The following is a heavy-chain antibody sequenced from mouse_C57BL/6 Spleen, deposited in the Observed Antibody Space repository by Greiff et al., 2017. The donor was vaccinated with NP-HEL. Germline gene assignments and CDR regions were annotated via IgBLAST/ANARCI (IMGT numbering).Heavy chain of an antibody. V-gene: IGHV1-80*01. CDR3: ARGDHERVMDY. J-gene: IGHJ4*01. CDR2: IYPGDGDT. Sequence: VQLQQSGAELVKPGASVKISCKASGYAFSSYWMNWVKQRPGKGLEWIGQIYPGDGDTNYNGKFKGKATLTADKSSSTAYMQLSSLTSEDSAVYFCARGDHERVMDYWGQGTSVTVSS. CDR1: GYAFSSYW. D-gene: IGHD2-13*01.